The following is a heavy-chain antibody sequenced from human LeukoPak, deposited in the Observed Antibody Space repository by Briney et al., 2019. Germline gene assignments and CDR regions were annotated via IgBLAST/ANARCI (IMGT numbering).Heavy chain of an antibody. V-gene: IGHV3-23*01. CDR2: ISGSGGST. J-gene: IGHJ4*02. CDR1: GFTFSSYA. CDR3: AKDHNSPIVVATQRSYYFDY. Sequence: PGGSLRLSCAASGFTFSSYAMSWVRQAPGKGLEWVSAISGSGGSTYYADSVKGRFTISRDNSKNTLYLQMNSLRAEDTAVYYCAKDHNSPIVVATQRSYYFDYWRQGTLVSVS. D-gene: IGHD1-26*01.